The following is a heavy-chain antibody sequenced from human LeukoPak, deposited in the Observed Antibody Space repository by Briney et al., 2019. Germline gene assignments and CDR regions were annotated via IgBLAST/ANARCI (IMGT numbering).Heavy chain of an antibody. D-gene: IGHD4-17*01. CDR1: GFTFSSYA. V-gene: IGHV3-23*01. Sequence: GGSLRLSCAASGFTFSSYAMSWVRQAPGKGLEWVSGISGSGDTTYYADSVKGRFTISRDNSKNTLYLQMNSVGAEDTAVYYCGRTGQVDYWGQGTLVTVSS. CDR3: GRTGQVDY. CDR2: ISGSGDTT. J-gene: IGHJ4*02.